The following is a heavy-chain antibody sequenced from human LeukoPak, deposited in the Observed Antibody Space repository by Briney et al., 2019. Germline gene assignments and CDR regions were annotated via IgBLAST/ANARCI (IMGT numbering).Heavy chain of an antibody. J-gene: IGHJ4*02. V-gene: IGHV3-30-3*01. D-gene: IGHD2-15*01. Sequence: GGSLRLSCAASGFTFSSYAMSWVRQAPGKGLEWVAVISYDGSNKYYADSVKGRFTISRDNSKNTLYLQMNSLRAEDTAVYYCALTDSSGGSCYSVRFDHWGQGTLVTVSS. CDR2: ISYDGSNK. CDR3: ALTDSSGGSCYSVRFDH. CDR1: GFTFSSYA.